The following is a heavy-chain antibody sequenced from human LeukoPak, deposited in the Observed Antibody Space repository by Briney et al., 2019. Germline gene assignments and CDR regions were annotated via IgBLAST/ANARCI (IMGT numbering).Heavy chain of an antibody. Sequence: SETLSLTCTVSGYSISSGYYWGWIRQPPGKGLEWIGSIYHSGSTYYNPSLKSRVTISVDTSKNQFSLKLSSVTAADTAVYYCARHAQYYYGSGRYNWFDPWGQGTLVTVSS. J-gene: IGHJ5*02. CDR1: GYSISSGYY. CDR2: IYHSGST. D-gene: IGHD3-10*01. V-gene: IGHV4-38-2*02. CDR3: ARHAQYYYGSGRYNWFDP.